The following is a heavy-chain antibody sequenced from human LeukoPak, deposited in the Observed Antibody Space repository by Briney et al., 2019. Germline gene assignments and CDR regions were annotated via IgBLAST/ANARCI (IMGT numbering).Heavy chain of an antibody. CDR3: VRGRGSYGWFDP. D-gene: IGHD3-10*01. CDR2: ISGDGTAR. V-gene: IGHV3-74*01. Sequence: GGSLRLSCAASGFTSSSYWMHWVRQVPGKGLVWVSRISGDGTARNYADSVKGRFTISRDDAKNTVDLQMNSLRGEDTTVYYCVRGRGSYGWFDPWGQGTLVTVSS. J-gene: IGHJ5*02. CDR1: GFTSSSYW.